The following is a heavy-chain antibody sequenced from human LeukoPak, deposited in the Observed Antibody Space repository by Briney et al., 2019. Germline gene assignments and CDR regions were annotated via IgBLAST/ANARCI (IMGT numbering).Heavy chain of an antibody. D-gene: IGHD5-24*01. CDR3: ARREMATTNFDY. V-gene: IGHV4-39*01. CDR2: IYYSGST. Sequence: PSETLSLTCTVSGGSISSSSYYWGWIRQPPGKGLEWIGSIYYSGSTYYNPSLKSRVTISVDTSKNQFSLKLSSVTAADTAVYYCARREMATTNFDYWGQGTLVTVSS. CDR1: GGSISSSSYY. J-gene: IGHJ4*02.